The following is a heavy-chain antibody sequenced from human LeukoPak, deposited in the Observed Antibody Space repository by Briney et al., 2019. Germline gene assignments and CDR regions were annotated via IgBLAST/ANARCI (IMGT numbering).Heavy chain of an antibody. Sequence: GESLKISCKGSGYSFTSYWIGWVRQMPGKGLEWMGIIYPGDSDTRYSPSFQGQVTISVDKSISTAYLQWSSLKASDTAMYYCARPFGEAVDTTLGGVDYWGQGTLVTVSS. CDR1: GYSFTSYW. D-gene: IGHD3-10*01. J-gene: IGHJ4*02. V-gene: IGHV5-51*01. CDR3: ARPFGEAVDTTLGGVDY. CDR2: IYPGDSDT.